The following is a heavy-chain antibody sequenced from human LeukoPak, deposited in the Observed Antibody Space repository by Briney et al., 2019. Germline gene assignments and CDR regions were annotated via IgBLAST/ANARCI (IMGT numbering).Heavy chain of an antibody. CDR2: IYYSGST. CDR3: ASLSKALGYCSGGSCSLDY. V-gene: IGHV4-39*06. Sequence: SETLSLTCTVSGGSISRSRDYWGWIRQPPGKGLEWIGSIYYSGSTYYNPSLKSRVTISGDTSKNQFPLKLSSVTAADTAVYYCASLSKALGYCSGGSCSLDYWGQGTLVTVSS. J-gene: IGHJ4*02. CDR1: GGSISRSRDY. D-gene: IGHD2-15*01.